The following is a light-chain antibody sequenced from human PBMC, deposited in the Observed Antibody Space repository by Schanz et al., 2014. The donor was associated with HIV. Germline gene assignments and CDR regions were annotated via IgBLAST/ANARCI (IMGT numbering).Light chain of an antibody. CDR2: GAS. CDR1: QSVSSSY. J-gene: IGKJ2*01. V-gene: IGKV3-20*01. Sequence: EIVLTQSPGTLSLSPGERATLSCRASQSVSSSYLAWYQQKPGQAPRLLIYGASSRATGIPDRFSGSGSGTDFTLTISSLQPEDFATYYCQQYNNWPLYTFGQGTKLEIK. CDR3: QQYNNWPLYT.